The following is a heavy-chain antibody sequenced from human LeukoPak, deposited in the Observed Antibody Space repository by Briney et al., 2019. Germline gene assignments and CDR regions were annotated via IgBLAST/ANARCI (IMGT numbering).Heavy chain of an antibody. V-gene: IGHV3-64*01. J-gene: IGHJ4*02. Sequence: GGSLRLSCAGSGFTFSSYAMHWVRQAPGKGLEYVSGISSNGGSTYHANSVKGRFTISRDNSKNTLYLQMGSLRAEDMAVYYCAREYCTNGACYERFDYWGQGTLVTVSS. CDR3: AREYCTNGACYERFDY. CDR2: ISSNGGST. D-gene: IGHD2-8*01. CDR1: GFTFSSYA.